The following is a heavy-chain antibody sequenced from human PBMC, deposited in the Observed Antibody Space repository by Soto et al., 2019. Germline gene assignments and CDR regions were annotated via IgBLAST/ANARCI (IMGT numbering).Heavy chain of an antibody. CDR2: TYYRSKWYI. J-gene: IGHJ4*02. V-gene: IGHV6-1*01. CDR3: TRDEYY. Sequence: SQTLSLTCVISGDSISSNSAAWYWIRQSPSRGLEYLGRTYYRSKWYIDYAVSVKGRITINPDTSRNQFSLQVNSVTPEDTAVYYCTRDEYYWGQGTLVTVSS. CDR1: GDSISSNSAA.